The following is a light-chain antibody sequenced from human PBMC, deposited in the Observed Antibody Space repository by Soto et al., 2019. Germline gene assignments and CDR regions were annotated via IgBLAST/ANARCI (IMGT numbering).Light chain of an antibody. Sequence: EIVMTQSPATLSLSPGERATLSCRASQSVSSNLAWYQQKPGQAPRLLIYGASARATGIPARFSGSRSGTEFTLTISRLQSEDFAVYYCQQYNNWLTWTFGQGTKVEIK. J-gene: IGKJ1*01. V-gene: IGKV3-15*01. CDR2: GAS. CDR1: QSVSSN. CDR3: QQYNNWLTWT.